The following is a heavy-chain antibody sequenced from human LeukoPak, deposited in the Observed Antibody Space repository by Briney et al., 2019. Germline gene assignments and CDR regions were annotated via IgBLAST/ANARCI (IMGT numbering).Heavy chain of an antibody. CDR3: ARELKDYYSMDV. V-gene: IGHV3-21*05. CDR2: CMSRSSCI. J-gene: IGHJ6*02. Sequence: GGSLRLSCAASGFLFSTYSMNWVRQAPGTGREWVSECMSRSSCIYYADSVKGRFTITRDNAKNSLYLQINSLRAEDTAVYYCARELKDYYSMDVWGQGTTVTVSS. CDR1: GFLFSTYS.